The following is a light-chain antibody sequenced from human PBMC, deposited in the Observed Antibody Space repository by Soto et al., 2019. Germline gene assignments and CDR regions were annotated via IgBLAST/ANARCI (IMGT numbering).Light chain of an antibody. Sequence: QSALTQPPSASGSPGQSVTISCTGTSRDVGAYDYVSWYQQHPGKAPKLLLYEVNKRPSGVPDRFSGSKSGNTASLTVSGLQAEDEADYYCSSYAGTNNWGVFGTGTKLTVL. V-gene: IGLV2-8*01. J-gene: IGLJ1*01. CDR3: SSYAGTNNWGV. CDR1: SRDVGAYDY. CDR2: EVN.